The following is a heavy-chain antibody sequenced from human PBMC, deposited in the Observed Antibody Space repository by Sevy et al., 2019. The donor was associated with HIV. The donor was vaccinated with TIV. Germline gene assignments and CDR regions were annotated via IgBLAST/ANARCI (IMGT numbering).Heavy chain of an antibody. CDR1: GFTFSSYW. CDR3: ARDLGNYSSSWYWDYYYYHGMDV. D-gene: IGHD6-13*01. CDR2: IKQDGSEK. V-gene: IGHV3-7*01. J-gene: IGHJ6*02. Sequence: GGSLRLSCAASGFTFSSYWMSWVRQTPGKGLEWVANIKQDGSEKYYVDSVKGRFTISRDNAKNSLYLQMNSLRAEDTAVYYCARDLGNYSSSWYWDYYYYHGMDVWGQGTTVTVSS.